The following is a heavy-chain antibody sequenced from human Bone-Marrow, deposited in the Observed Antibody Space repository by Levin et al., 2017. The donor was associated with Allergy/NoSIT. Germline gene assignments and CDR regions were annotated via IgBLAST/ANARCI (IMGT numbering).Heavy chain of an antibody. CDR1: GFTFNNYG. CDR2: ISGSGNNI. D-gene: IGHD2-21*01. J-gene: IGHJ4*02. Sequence: ASVKVSCAASGFTFNNYGLSWVRQAPGKGLEWVSAISGSGNNIYYADSVRGRFTISSDNSKNTLDLQLNSLTAEDTAVYYCAKWASYCGGDCYWFAPFDCWGQGALVTVSS. CDR3: AKWASYCGGDCYWFAPFDC. V-gene: IGHV3-23*01.